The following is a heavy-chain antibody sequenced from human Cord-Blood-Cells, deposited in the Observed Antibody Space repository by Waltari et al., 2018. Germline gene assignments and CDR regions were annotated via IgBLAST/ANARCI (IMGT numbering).Heavy chain of an antibody. CDR2: IIPIFGTA. CDR1: GGTFSSYA. V-gene: IGHV1-69*01. Sequence: GGTFSSYAISWVRQAPGQGLEWMGGIIPIFGTANYAQKFQGRVTITADESTSTAYMELSSLRSEDTAVYYCARVPYDYVWGSYRYAFDIWGQGTMVTVSS. CDR3: ARVPYDYVWGSYRYAFDI. D-gene: IGHD3-16*02. J-gene: IGHJ3*02.